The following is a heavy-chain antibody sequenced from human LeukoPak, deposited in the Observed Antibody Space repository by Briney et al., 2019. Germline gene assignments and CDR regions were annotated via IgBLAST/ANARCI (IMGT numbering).Heavy chain of an antibody. CDR1: GFTFSSYD. CDR2: ISYDGSNK. V-gene: IGHV3-30*03. CDR3: ARPAASYSSGWSDY. Sequence: PGGSLRLSCAASGFTFSSYDMHWVRQAPGKGLEWVAVISYDGSNKYYADSVKGRFTISRDNPKNTLYLQMNSLRAEDTAVYYCARPAASYSSGWSDYWGQGTLVTVSS. J-gene: IGHJ4*02. D-gene: IGHD6-19*01.